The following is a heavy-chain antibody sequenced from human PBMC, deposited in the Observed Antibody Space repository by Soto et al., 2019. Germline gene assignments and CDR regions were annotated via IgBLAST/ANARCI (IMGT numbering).Heavy chain of an antibody. CDR3: ARDKDYYDSSGYYNWFDP. V-gene: IGHV4-38-2*02. D-gene: IGHD3-22*01. CDR2: IYHSGST. J-gene: IGHJ5*02. CDR1: GYSISSGYY. Sequence: SETLSLTCAVSGYSISSGYYWGWIRQPPGKGLEWIGSIYHSGSTYYNPSLKSRVTTSVDTSKNQFSLKLSSVTAADTAVYYCARDKDYYDSSGYYNWFDPWGQGTLVTVSS.